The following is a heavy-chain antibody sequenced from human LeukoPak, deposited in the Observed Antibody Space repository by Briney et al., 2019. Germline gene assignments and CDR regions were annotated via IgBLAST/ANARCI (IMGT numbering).Heavy chain of an antibody. CDR3: ARAIRYQLLSDY. Sequence: ASVKVSCKASGYTFTSYDINWVRQATGQGLEWMGWMNPNSGNTGYAQKFQGRVTITRDTSTATAYLELSSLTSEDTAVYYCARAIRYQLLSDYWGQGTLVTVSS. V-gene: IGHV1-8*03. D-gene: IGHD2-2*01. CDR2: MNPNSGNT. CDR1: GYTFTSYD. J-gene: IGHJ4*02.